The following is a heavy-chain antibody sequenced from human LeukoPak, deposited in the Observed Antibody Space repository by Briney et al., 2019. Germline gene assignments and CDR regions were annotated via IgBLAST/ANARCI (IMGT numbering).Heavy chain of an antibody. V-gene: IGHV3-73*01. Sequence: GGSLRLSCAASAFTFSVSAMHWVRQAAGEVRGWVGRVRSKANSYATAYAASVKGKFPISRDDSTNTAYMKMNSLKIEDTAVYYSTRQVSHYESGGQYWYFDLWGRGTLVTVSS. CDR2: VRSKANSYAT. CDR1: AFTFSVSA. J-gene: IGHJ2*01. CDR3: TRQVSHYESGGQYWYFDL. D-gene: IGHD3-22*01.